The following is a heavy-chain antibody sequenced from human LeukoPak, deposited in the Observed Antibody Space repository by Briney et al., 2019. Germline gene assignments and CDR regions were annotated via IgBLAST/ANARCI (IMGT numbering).Heavy chain of an antibody. V-gene: IGHV1-2*02. CDR1: GYTFTGYY. CDR2: INPNSGGT. D-gene: IGHD1-26*01. Sequence: ASVKVSRKASGYTFTGYYMHWVRQAPGQGLEWMGWINPNSGGTNYAQKFQGRVTMTRDTSISTAYMELSSLRSEDTAVYYCARPGVVGATPPYCYYYGMDVWGQGTTVTVSS. CDR3: ARPGVVGATPPYCYYYGMDV. J-gene: IGHJ6*02.